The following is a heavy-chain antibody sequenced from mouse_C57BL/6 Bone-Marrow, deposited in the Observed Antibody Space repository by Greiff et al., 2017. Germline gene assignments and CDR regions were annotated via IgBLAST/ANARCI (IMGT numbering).Heavy chain of an antibody. V-gene: IGHV1-55*01. D-gene: IGHD2-1*01. J-gene: IGHJ4*01. CDR1: GYTFTSYW. CDR3: ARGVYYGNSFYAMDY. Sequence: QVQLQQSGAELVKPGASVKMSCKASGYTFTSYWITWVKQRPEQGLEWIGDIYPGSGSTNYNEKFKSKATLTVDTSSSTAYMQLSSLTSEDSAVYYCARGVYYGNSFYAMDYWGQGTSVTVSS. CDR2: IYPGSGST.